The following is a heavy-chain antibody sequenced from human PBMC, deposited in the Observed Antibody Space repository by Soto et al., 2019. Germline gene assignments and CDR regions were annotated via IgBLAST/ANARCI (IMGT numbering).Heavy chain of an antibody. D-gene: IGHD1-26*01. CDR3: ARENHSVPLGSYFDS. CDR2: IYYSGTT. CDR1: GGSITSAGYY. J-gene: IGHJ4*02. Sequence: SETLSLTCTVSGGSITSAGYYWTWIRQHPGKGLEWIACIYYSGTTSYSPSLRSRLTISVDTSKSQFSLKLTSVTAADTAVYYCARENHSVPLGSYFDSWGQGTLVTVSS. V-gene: IGHV4-31*03.